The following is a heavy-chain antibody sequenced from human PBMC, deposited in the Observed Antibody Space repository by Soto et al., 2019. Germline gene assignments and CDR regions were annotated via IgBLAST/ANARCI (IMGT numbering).Heavy chain of an antibody. J-gene: IGHJ4*02. Sequence: QVQLQESGPGLVKPSGTLSLTCAVSGGSIRSRHWWSWVRQTPGKGLEWSGEIFHSGGTNYNPSLKSRVTISVDTSKNQFSLKLNSVTAADTGVYYCARGEQQLVYFDYWGQGTLVIVSS. CDR2: IFHSGGT. V-gene: IGHV4-4*02. D-gene: IGHD6-13*01. CDR1: GGSIRSRHW. CDR3: ARGEQQLVYFDY.